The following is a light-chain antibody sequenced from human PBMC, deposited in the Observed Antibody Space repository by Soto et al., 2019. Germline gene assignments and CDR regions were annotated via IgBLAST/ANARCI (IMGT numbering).Light chain of an antibody. Sequence: EIVMTQSPATLSVSPGERATLSCRASQSMSTELAGYQQKPGQPPRLLIYSASTRATGVPARFTGSGSGSAFTLTISGLQSEDLSVYYCPQGPNWPLTFGHGNRLEI. CDR2: SAS. CDR3: PQGPNWPLT. CDR1: QSMSTE. V-gene: IGKV3-15*01. J-gene: IGKJ2*01.